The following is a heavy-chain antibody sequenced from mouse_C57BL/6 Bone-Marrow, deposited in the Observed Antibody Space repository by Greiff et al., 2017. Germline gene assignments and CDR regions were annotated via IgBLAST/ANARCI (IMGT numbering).Heavy chain of an antibody. CDR1: GYTFTDYY. V-gene: IGHV1-19*01. Sequence: VQLQQSGPVLVKPGASVKMSCKASGYTFTDYYMNWVKQSHGKSLEWIGVINPYNGGTSYNQKFKGKATLTVDKSSSTAYMELNSLTSEDSAVYYCASPGYYGSSYVRDYWGQGTSVTVSS. CDR2: INPYNGGT. CDR3: ASPGYYGSSYVRDY. D-gene: IGHD1-1*01. J-gene: IGHJ4*01.